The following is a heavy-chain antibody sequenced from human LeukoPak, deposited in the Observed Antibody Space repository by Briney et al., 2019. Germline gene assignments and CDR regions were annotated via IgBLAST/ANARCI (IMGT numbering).Heavy chain of an antibody. CDR1: GGSFSGYY. CDR3: ARETDIVVVPASAGWFDP. CDR2: INHSGST. J-gene: IGHJ5*02. D-gene: IGHD2-2*01. V-gene: IGHV4-34*01. Sequence: PSETLSLTCAVYGGSFSGYYWSWIRQPPGKGLEWIGEINHSGSTNYNPSLKSRVTISVDTSKNQFSLKLSSVTAADTAVYYCARETDIVVVPASAGWFDPWGQGTLATVSS.